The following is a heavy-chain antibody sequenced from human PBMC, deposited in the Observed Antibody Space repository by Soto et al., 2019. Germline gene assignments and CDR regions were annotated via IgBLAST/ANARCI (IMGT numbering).Heavy chain of an antibody. CDR3: ARLLIAAAGTMPDY. J-gene: IGHJ4*02. CDR1: GGSISSGTYY. D-gene: IGHD6-13*01. V-gene: IGHV4-39*01. Sequence: QLQLQESGPGLVKPSETLSLTCTVSGGSISSGTYYWGWVRQPPGKGLEWIGTIYYSGSTYYNPSLKSRVTISVDTSNTQFSLKLSSVAAADTAVYYCARLLIAAAGTMPDYWGQGTLVTVSS. CDR2: IYYSGST.